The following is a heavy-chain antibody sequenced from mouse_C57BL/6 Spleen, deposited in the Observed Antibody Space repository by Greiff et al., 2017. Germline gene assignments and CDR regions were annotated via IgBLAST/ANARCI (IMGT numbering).Heavy chain of an antibody. J-gene: IGHJ2*01. D-gene: IGHD1-1*01. CDR3: SITTVPYCDY. V-gene: IGHV1-59*01. CDR1: GYTFTSYW. Sequence: QVQLQQPGAELVRPGTSVKLSCKASGYTFTSYWMHWVKQRPGQGLEWIGVIDPSDSYTNYNQKFKGKATLTVDTSSSTAYMQLSSLTSEDSAVYYCSITTVPYCDYWGQGTTLTVSS. CDR2: IDPSDSYT.